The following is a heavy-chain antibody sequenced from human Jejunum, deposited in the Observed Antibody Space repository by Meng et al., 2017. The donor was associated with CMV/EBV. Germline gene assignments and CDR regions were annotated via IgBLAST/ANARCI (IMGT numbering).Heavy chain of an antibody. CDR3: ADIGVGDQGF. J-gene: IGHJ4*02. D-gene: IGHD3-3*01. Sequence: EVQLVESGGGLIQPGGSLRLSCAASGFTVSSHYMSWVRQAPGKGLEWVSVIDTDGKTYYADSVKGRFAISRDNSKNTLYLQMSSLRVEDTAVYSCADIGVGDQGFWGQGTLVTVFS. CDR2: IDTDGKT. CDR1: GFTVSSHY. V-gene: IGHV3-53*01.